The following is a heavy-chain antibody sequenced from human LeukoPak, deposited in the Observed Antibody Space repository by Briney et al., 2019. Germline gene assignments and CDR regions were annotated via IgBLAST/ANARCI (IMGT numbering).Heavy chain of an antibody. V-gene: IGHV3-23*01. CDR3: AKSISVVTLLRPFDP. J-gene: IGHJ5*02. CDR2: ISGSGGST. CDR1: GFTFSSYA. Sequence: GGSLRLSCAASGFTFSSYAMSWVRQAPGKGLEWVSAISGSGGSTYYADSVKGRFTISRDNSKNTLYLQMNSLRAGDTAVYYCAKSISVVTLLRPFDPWGQGTLVTVSS. D-gene: IGHD2-21*01.